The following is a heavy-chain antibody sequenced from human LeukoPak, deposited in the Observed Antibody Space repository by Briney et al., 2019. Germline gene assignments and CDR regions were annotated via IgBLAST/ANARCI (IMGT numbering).Heavy chain of an antibody. CDR1: GYTFTSYY. CDR2: INPRGGST. CDR3: ARKHHMASDGYNRYAFDI. D-gene: IGHD5-24*01. V-gene: IGHV1-46*01. J-gene: IGHJ3*02. Sequence: ASVKVSCKASGYTFTSYYMHWVRQAPGQWLEWMGIINPRGGSTSYAQKFQGRVTMTRDTSTSTVYMELSSLRSEDTAVYYCARKHHMASDGYNRYAFDIWGQGTMVTVSS.